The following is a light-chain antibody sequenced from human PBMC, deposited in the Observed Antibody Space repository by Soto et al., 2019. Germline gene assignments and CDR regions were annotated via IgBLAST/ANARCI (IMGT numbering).Light chain of an antibody. V-gene: IGKV3-15*01. CDR2: GAS. Sequence: EIVLTQSPGTLSLSPGERATLSCRASQSVSSSYLAWYQQKPGQAPRLLIYGASTRATGIPARFSGSGSGTEFTLTISSLQSEDFAVYYCQQYNNWPPESFGGGTKGDIK. CDR1: QSVSSSY. J-gene: IGKJ4*01. CDR3: QQYNNWPPES.